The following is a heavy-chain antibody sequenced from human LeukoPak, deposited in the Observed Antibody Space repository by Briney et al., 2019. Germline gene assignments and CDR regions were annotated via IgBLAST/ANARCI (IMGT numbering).Heavy chain of an antibody. D-gene: IGHD6-13*01. CDR2: INHSGST. CDR3: ARGRGSSWYWEYFQH. J-gene: IGHJ1*01. Sequence: SETLSLTCAVYGGSFGGYYWSWIRQPPGKGLEWIGEINHSGSTNYNPSLKSRVTISVDTSKNQFSLKLSSVTAADTAVYYCARGRGSSWYWEYFQHWGQGTLVTVSS. CDR1: GGSFGGYY. V-gene: IGHV4-34*01.